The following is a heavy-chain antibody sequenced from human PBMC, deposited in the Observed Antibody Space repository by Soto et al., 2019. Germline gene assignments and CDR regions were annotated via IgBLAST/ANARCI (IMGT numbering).Heavy chain of an antibody. CDR3: ASRAVRVLEWLTCDC. D-gene: IGHD3-3*01. Sequence: QLQLQESGPGLVKPSVTLSLTCTVSGGSISSRSYYWGWVRQPPGKGLEWIGSIYSSGHTYYNPSLKSRVTISENTSNNLSARKPASVSGASTAVYFCASRAVRVLEWLTCDCWGQGTLVTVAS. CDR2: IYSSGHT. J-gene: IGHJ4*02. CDR1: GGSISSRSYY. V-gene: IGHV4-39*01.